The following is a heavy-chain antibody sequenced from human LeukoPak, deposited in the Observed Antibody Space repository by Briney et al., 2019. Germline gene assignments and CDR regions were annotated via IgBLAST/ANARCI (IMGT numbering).Heavy chain of an antibody. D-gene: IGHD1-26*01. CDR1: GGSISSYY. CDR3: ARVDRRGPTKDY. J-gene: IGHJ4*02. V-gene: IGHV4-59*12. CDR2: IYYSGST. Sequence: SETLSLTCTVSGGSISSYYWSWIRQPPGKGLEWSGYIYYSGSTNYNPSLKSRVTISVDTSKNQFSLKLTSVTAADTAVYYCARVDRRGPTKDYWGQGTLVTVSS.